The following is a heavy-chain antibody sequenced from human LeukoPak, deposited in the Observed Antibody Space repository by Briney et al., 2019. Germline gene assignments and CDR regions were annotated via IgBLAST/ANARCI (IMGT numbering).Heavy chain of an antibody. J-gene: IGHJ4*02. CDR2: INPNSGGT. Sequence: GASVKVSCKASEDTFTNYYMHWVRQAPGQGLEWMGWINPNSGGTNYAQKFQGWVTMTRDTSISTAYMELSRLRSDDTAVYYCARGSIESGSYYYYFDYWGQGTLVTVSS. CDR1: EDTFTNYY. CDR3: ARGSIESGSYYYYFDY. D-gene: IGHD1-26*01. V-gene: IGHV1-2*04.